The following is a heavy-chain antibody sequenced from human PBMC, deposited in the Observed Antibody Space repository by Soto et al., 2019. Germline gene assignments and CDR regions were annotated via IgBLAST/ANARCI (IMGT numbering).Heavy chain of an antibody. CDR1: GGSISSSY. Sequence: PSETGSLTCTVSGGSISSSYWSWIRQPPGKGLEWLAYIYDDGSAYYNPSLKSRATISLDMSKNQFSLKLTSVTAADTAVYYCARDKYCSGGRCRKNWLDPWGQGTLVTVSS. D-gene: IGHD2-15*01. CDR3: ARDKYCSGGRCRKNWLDP. CDR2: IYDDGSA. V-gene: IGHV4-59*01. J-gene: IGHJ5*02.